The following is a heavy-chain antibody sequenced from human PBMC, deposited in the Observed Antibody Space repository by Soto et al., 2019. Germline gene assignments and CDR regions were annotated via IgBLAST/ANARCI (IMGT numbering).Heavy chain of an antibody. D-gene: IGHD2-8*01. J-gene: IGHJ3*02. V-gene: IGHV3-23*01. CDR2: ISGSGGST. CDR1: GFTFSSYA. CDR3: AKDDIVLMVYAIGGVAFDI. Sequence: GGSLRLSCAASGFTFSSYAVSWVRQAPGKGLEWVSAISGSGGSTYYADSVKGRFTISRDNSKNTLYLQMNSLRAEDTAVYYCAKDDIVLMVYAIGGVAFDIWGQGTMVTVSS.